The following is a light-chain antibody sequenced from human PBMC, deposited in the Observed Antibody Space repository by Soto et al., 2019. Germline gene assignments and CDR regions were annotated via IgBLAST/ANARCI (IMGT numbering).Light chain of an antibody. CDR1: QRISSW. V-gene: IGKV1-5*03. Sequence: DIQMTQSPSTLSASVGDRVTITCRASQRISSWLAWYQQRPGKVPRLLIYKASTLESGVPSRFIGSGSGTEFTLTISSLQPDDFATYYCQLYNSPPWTFSQGTKVEIK. J-gene: IGKJ1*01. CDR3: QLYNSPPWT. CDR2: KAS.